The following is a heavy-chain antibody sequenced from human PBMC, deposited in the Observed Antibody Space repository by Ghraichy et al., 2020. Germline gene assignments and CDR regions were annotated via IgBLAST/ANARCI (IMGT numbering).Heavy chain of an antibody. J-gene: IGHJ4*02. CDR2: INHSGST. D-gene: IGHD4-17*01. CDR1: GGSFSGYY. Sequence: SETLSLTCAVYGGSFSGYYWSWIRQPPGKGLEWIGEINHSGSTNYNPSLKSRVTISVDTSKNQFSLKLSSVTAADTAVYYCARGGVYTVTTYFDYWGQGTLVTVSS. V-gene: IGHV4-34*01. CDR3: ARGGVYTVTTYFDY.